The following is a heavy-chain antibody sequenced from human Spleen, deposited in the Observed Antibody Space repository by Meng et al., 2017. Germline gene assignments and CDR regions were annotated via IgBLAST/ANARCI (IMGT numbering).Heavy chain of an antibody. J-gene: IGHJ4*02. D-gene: IGHD4-11*01. Sequence: SKTLSLTCVISGGSFSDYYWSWIRQPPGKGLEWIGEINHSGSTNYNPSLESRATISVDTSQNNLSLKLGSVTAADSAVYYCARGPTTMAHDFDYWGQGTLVTVSS. V-gene: IGHV4-34*01. CDR2: INHSGST. CDR1: GGSFSDYY. CDR3: ARGPTTMAHDFDY.